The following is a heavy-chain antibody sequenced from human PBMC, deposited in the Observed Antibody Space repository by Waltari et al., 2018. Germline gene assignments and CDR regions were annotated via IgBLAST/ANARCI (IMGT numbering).Heavy chain of an antibody. CDR2: INPNSGGT. CDR3: ARKSPPYYYGSAYGMDV. D-gene: IGHD3-10*01. J-gene: IGHJ6*02. CDR1: GYTFTGYY. Sequence: QVQLVQSGAEVKKPGASVKVSCKASGYTFTGYYMHWVRQAPGQGLEWMGWINPNSGGTNYAQKFQGWVTMTRDTSISTAYMERSRLRSDDTAVYYCARKSPPYYYGSAYGMDVWGQGTTVTVSS. V-gene: IGHV1-2*04.